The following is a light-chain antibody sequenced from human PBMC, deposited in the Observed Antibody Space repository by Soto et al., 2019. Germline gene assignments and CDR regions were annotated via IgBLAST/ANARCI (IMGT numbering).Light chain of an antibody. CDR2: TAS. J-gene: IGKJ2*01. CDR3: QQSYSIPHT. CDR1: QSITNY. Sequence: DIQMTQSPSSLSASVGDRVTITCRASQSITNYLNWYQQKPGEVPKLLIYTASSLQSGVPSRFSGSGSGTDFTLTISSLQPEDFATYYCQQSYSIPHTFVQGTKLEIK. V-gene: IGKV1-39*01.